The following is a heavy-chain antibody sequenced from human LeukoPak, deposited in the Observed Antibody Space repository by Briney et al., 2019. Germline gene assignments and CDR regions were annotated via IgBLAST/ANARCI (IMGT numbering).Heavy chain of an antibody. CDR3: ARSSGYYRNFDY. J-gene: IGHJ4*02. D-gene: IGHD3-22*01. CDR1: GASLSSAHG. Sequence: PSETLSLTCTVSGASLSSAHGWSWIRQPPGKGLEWIGYIYYSGSTNYNPSLKSRVTISVDTSKNQFSLNLSSVTAADTAVYYCARSSGYYRNFDYWGQGTLVTVSS. V-gene: IGHV4-61*01. CDR2: IYYSGST.